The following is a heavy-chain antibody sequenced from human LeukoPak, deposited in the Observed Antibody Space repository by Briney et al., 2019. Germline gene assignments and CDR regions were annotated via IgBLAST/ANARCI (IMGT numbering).Heavy chain of an antibody. V-gene: IGHV1-69*01. CDR1: GGTFSSYA. CDR2: IIPIFGTA. CDR3: ARKPWAPEGWFDP. J-gene: IGHJ5*02. Sequence: AASVKVSCKASGGTFSSYAISWVRQAPGQGLEWMGGIIPIFGTANYAQKFQGRVTITADESTSTAYMELSSLRSEDTAVYYCARKPWAPEGWFDPWGQGTLVTVSS.